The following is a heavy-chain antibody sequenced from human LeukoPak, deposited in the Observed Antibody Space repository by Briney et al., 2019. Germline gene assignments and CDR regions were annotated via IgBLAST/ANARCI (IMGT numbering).Heavy chain of an antibody. CDR3: AVGGSGSYYNFDY. V-gene: IGHV1-69*04. CDR1: GGTFSSYA. CDR2: IIPILGIA. J-gene: IGHJ4*02. D-gene: IGHD3-10*01. Sequence: SVKVSCKASGGTFSSYAISWVRQAPGQGLEWMGRIIPILGIAHYAQKFQGRVTITADKSTSTAYMELSSLRSEDTAVYYCAVGGSGSYYNFDYWGQGTLVTVSS.